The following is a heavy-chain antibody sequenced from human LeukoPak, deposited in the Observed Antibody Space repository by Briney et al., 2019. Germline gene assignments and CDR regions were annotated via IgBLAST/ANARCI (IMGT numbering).Heavy chain of an antibody. V-gene: IGHV4-34*01. CDR1: GGSFTNYY. Sequence: PSETLSLTCAVYGGSFTNYYWSWIRQPPGKGLEWIGEINHLGFTVYNLSLKSRVTTSADTSNNQFSLNLTSVTAADTAVYFCARGSYTSGFYYAPWDYWGQGTLVTVSS. J-gene: IGHJ4*02. CDR2: INHLGFT. CDR3: ARGSYTSGFYYAPWDY. D-gene: IGHD3-22*01.